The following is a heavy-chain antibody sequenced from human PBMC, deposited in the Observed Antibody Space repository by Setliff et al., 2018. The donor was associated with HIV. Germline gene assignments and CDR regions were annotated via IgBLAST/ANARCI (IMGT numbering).Heavy chain of an antibody. CDR3: ARETYYYDSSGYYWGDAFDS. V-gene: IGHV1-3*03. CDR2: INAGNGNT. Sequence: AASVKVSCKASGYTFTSYAMHWVRQAPGQRLEWMGWINAGNGNTKYSQEFQGRVTITRDTSASTAYMELSSLRSEDMAVYYCARETYYYDSSGYYWGDAFDSWGLGTMVTVSS. J-gene: IGHJ3*02. CDR1: GYTFTSYA. D-gene: IGHD3-22*01.